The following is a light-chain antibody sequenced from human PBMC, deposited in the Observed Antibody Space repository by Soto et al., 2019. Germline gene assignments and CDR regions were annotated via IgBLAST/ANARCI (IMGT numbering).Light chain of an antibody. CDR1: DSNIGSNS. CDR3: AAWDASLSACV. V-gene: IGLV1-47*02. J-gene: IGLJ1*01. CDR2: YNN. Sequence: SVLTQPPSASGPAGQVVTISCSGGDSNIGSNSVYWYQHLPRMAPKLLLYYNNQRPSGVPDRFSGSRSGTSASLAIVGLRSEDEAVYYCAAWDASLSACVFGNGTKLTVL.